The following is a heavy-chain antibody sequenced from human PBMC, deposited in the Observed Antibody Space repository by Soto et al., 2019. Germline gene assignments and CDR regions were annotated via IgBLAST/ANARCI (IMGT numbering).Heavy chain of an antibody. D-gene: IGHD3-22*01. CDR1: GASISSYY. CDR2: IHYSGST. Sequence: SETLSLTCTVAGASISSYYWSLIRQPPGKGLEWIGYIHYSGSTTYNPSLKSRVSVSVDTSKNQFSLKLSSVTAADTAFYYCARLGGYYQSLDTWGQGTLVTVSS. J-gene: IGHJ5*02. CDR3: ARLGGYYQSLDT. V-gene: IGHV4-59*08.